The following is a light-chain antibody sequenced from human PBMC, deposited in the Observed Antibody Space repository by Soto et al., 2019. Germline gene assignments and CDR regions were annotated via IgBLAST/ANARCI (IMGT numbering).Light chain of an antibody. V-gene: IGKV3-15*01. J-gene: IGKJ4*01. Sequence: EIVMTQSPATLSVSTGERATPSCRASQSVSSNLAWYQQRPGQAPRLLIYGVSTRANGVPARFSGSGSGTVFTLTISSLQSEDFAVYYCQQYNNWPLTFGGGTKVDIK. CDR1: QSVSSN. CDR3: QQYNNWPLT. CDR2: GVS.